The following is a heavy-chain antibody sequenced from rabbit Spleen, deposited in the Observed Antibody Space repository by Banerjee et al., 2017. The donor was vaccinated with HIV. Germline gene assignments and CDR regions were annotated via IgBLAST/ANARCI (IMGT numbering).Heavy chain of an antibody. J-gene: IGHJ3*01. V-gene: IGHV1S45*01. CDR1: AFSFNNNVY. D-gene: IGHD7-1*01. CDR2: IHAASANT. CDR3: ARSAGYISYGMDL. Sequence: QEQLVESGGGLVQPEGSQTLTCTASAFSFNNNVYLCWVRQAPGKGLEWIGCIHAASANTYYASWAKGRFTISKTSSTTVTLQMTSLTAADTATYFCARSAGYISYGMDLWGQGTLVTVS.